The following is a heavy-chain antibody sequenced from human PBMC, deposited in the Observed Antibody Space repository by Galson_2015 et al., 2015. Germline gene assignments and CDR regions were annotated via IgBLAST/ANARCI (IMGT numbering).Heavy chain of an antibody. J-gene: IGHJ4*02. D-gene: IGHD1-26*01. CDR2: INTSGGRT. V-gene: IGHV1-46*01. CDR1: GYTFTSYY. Sequence: SVKVSCKASGYTFTSYYMHWVRQAPGQGLEWMGIINTSGGRTSYAQKIQGIVITTRDTSTSTVYMELSSLRSEDTAVYYCARGDVDPFGSGSYLLSDYWGQGTLVTVSS. CDR3: ARGDVDPFGSGSYLLSDY.